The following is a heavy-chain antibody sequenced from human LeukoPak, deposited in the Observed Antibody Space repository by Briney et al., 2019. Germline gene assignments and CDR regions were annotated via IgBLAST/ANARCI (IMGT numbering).Heavy chain of an antibody. V-gene: IGHV3-30*18. D-gene: IGHD5-18*01. Sequence: GGSLRLSCAASGFTFSSYDMHWVRQAPGKGLERVAVISYDGSNRYYAASVKGRFTISRDNSKNTLYLQMNSRRPEDTAVYYCAKDPSGDSFGSYGMDVWGQGTTVTVSS. CDR3: AKDPSGDSFGSYGMDV. CDR1: GFTFSSYD. CDR2: ISYDGSNR. J-gene: IGHJ6*02.